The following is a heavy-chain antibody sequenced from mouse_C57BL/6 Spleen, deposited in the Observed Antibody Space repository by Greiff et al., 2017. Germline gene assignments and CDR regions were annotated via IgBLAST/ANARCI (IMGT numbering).Heavy chain of an antibody. CDR3: GRGRGYYDFGY. V-gene: IGHV1-18*01. Sequence: VQLQQSGPELVKPGASVKIPCKASGYTFTDYNMDWVKQSHGKSLEWIGDINPNNGGTIYNQKFKGKATLTVDKSSSTAYMELRSLTSEDTAVYYCGRGRGYYDFGYWGQGTLVTVSA. D-gene: IGHD2-3*01. CDR1: GYTFTDYN. J-gene: IGHJ3*01. CDR2: INPNNGGT.